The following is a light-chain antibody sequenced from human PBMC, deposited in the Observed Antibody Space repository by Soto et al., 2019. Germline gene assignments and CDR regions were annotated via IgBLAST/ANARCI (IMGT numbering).Light chain of an antibody. V-gene: IGLV1-44*01. J-gene: IGLJ1*01. CDR1: SSNIGSNT. Sequence: QSLLTQPPSASGTPGQRVPISCSGSSSNIGSNTVNWYQQLPGTAPKLLIYSNNQRPSGVPGRFSGSKSGTSASLAISGLQSEDEADYYCAAWDDSLNGLYVFGTGTKVT. CDR3: AAWDDSLNGLYV. CDR2: SNN.